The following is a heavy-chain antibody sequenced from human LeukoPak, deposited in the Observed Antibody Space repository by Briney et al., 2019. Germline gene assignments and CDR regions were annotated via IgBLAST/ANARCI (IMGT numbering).Heavy chain of an antibody. J-gene: IGHJ4*02. D-gene: IGHD3-10*01. CDR3: ARLYGSGSNYFDY. CDR2: IYHNGST. CDR1: GGSISSSNW. Sequence: SGTLSLTCAVSGGSISSSNWWSWVRQPPGKGLEWIGEIYHNGSTNYNPSLKSRVTISVDKSKNQFSLKLSSVAAADTAVYYCARLYGSGSNYFDYWGQGTLVTVSS. V-gene: IGHV4-4*02.